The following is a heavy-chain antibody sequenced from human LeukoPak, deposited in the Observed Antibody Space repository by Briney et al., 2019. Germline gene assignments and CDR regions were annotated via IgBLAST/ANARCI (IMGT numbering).Heavy chain of an antibody. D-gene: IGHD2-2*01. CDR2: IKQDGSEK. V-gene: IGHV3-7*03. Sequence: GGSLRLSCAASGFTFSNYWMSWIRQAPGKGLEWVANIKQDGSEKNYVDSVKGRFTISRDNAKNSLYLQMNSLRADDTAVYYRARGVVIALVPAAVEDWFDPWGQGTLVTVSS. J-gene: IGHJ5*02. CDR1: GFTFSNYW. CDR3: ARGVVIALVPAAVEDWFDP.